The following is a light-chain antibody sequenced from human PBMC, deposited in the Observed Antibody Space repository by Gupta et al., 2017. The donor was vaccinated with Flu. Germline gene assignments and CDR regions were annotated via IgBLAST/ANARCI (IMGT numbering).Light chain of an antibody. CDR1: QGISTY. V-gene: IGKV1-16*02. CDR2: PAS. J-gene: IGKJ4*01. Sequence: IQIPHSPSSLYASVGDRFTITCRASQGISTYLAWFQQKPGRAPKSLIYPASRLQSGVPSKISGSGSGTDFTLTISSLQPEDVATYYCKQDNSCPLTFGGGTKVEI. CDR3: KQDNSCPLT.